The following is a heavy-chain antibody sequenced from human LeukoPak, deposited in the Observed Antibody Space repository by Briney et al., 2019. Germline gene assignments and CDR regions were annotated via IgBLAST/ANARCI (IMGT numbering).Heavy chain of an antibody. V-gene: IGHV3-48*01. D-gene: IGHD4-11*01. CDR2: ISSSSTTI. Sequence: PGGSLRLSCAASGFTFSSYSMNWVRQAPGKGLEWVSYISSSSTTIYYADSVKGRFTISRDNAKNSLYLQMNSLRAEDTAVYYCAGGVPKTNYYYYYMDVWGKGTTVTVSS. J-gene: IGHJ6*03. CDR3: AGGVPKTNYYYYYMDV. CDR1: GFTFSSYS.